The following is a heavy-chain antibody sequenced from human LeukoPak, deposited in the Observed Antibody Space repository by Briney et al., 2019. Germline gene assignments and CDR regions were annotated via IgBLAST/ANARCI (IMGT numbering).Heavy chain of an antibody. CDR1: GFSVSDNY. CDR3: AKGLIPAATSWFDP. CDR2: FYNGHTT. J-gene: IGHJ5*02. D-gene: IGHD2-2*01. V-gene: IGHV3-66*01. Sequence: GGSLRLSCAASGFSVSDNYMSWVRQAPGRGLEWVSVFYNGHTTYYADSVRGRFTISRDNSKNTLYLQMNSLRAEDTAVYYCAKGLIPAATSWFDPWGQGTLVTVSS.